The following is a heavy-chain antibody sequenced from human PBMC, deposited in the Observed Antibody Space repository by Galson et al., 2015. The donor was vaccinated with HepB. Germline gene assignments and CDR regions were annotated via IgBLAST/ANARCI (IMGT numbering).Heavy chain of an antibody. CDR1: GFTFSNYN. V-gene: IGHV3-48*04. Sequence: SLRLSCAASGFTFSNYNMNWVRQAPGKGLEWVSHISSSSRIIYDADSVKGRFTISRDNAKNSLYLEMNSLRAEDTAVYYCARDPFAGPAANVLNANYYYYGMDVWGQGTTVTVSS. J-gene: IGHJ6*02. CDR2: ISSSSRII. CDR3: ARDPFAGPAANVLNANYYYYGMDV. D-gene: IGHD2-2*01.